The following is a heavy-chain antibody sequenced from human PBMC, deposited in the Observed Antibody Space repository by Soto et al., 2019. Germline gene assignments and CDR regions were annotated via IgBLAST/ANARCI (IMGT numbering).Heavy chain of an antibody. V-gene: IGHV3-21*01. CDR1: GFTFSNLS. CDR2: ISSSSSYI. J-gene: IGHJ6*02. D-gene: IGHD6-6*01. CDR3: ARDRSGQLGYYYGMDV. Sequence: GGSLRLSCAASGFTFSNLSMNWVRQAPGKGLEWVSSISSSSSYIYYADSVKGRFTISRDNAKNSLYLQMNSLRAEDTAVYYCARDRSGQLGYYYGMDVWGQGTTVTVSS.